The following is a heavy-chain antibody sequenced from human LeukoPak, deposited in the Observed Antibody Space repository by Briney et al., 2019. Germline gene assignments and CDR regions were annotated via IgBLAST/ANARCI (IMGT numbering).Heavy chain of an antibody. Sequence: ASVKVSCKASGYTFTGYYMHWVRQAPGQGLEWMGWINPNSGGTNSAQKFQGRVTVTRDTSINTANMELRSLGSDDTAMYYCARGGYGGFKAGDFWGQGTLVTVSS. CDR2: INPNSGGT. CDR1: GYTFTGYY. V-gene: IGHV1-2*02. J-gene: IGHJ4*02. CDR3: ARGGYGGFKAGDF. D-gene: IGHD5-12*01.